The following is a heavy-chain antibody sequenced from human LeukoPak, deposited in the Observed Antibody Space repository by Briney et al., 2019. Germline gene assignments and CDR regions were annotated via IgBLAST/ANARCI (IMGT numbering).Heavy chain of an antibody. CDR3: AEDTSPDYGDYFHY. J-gene: IGHJ4*02. CDR2: ISGSGGST. D-gene: IGHD4-17*01. CDR1: GFTFSSYA. Sequence: GGSLRLSCAASGFTFSSYAMSWVRQAPGKGLEWVSAISGSGGSTYYADSVKGRFTISRDNSKNTLYLQMNSLRAEDMAVYYCAEDTSPDYGDYFHYWGQGTLVTVSS. V-gene: IGHV3-23*01.